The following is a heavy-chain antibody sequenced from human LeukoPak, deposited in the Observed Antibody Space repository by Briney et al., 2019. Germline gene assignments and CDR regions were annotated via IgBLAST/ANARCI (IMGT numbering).Heavy chain of an antibody. CDR1: GFTLSGHS. CDR2: ISGSGGST. CDR3: AKGTLDIVVVPAAPKVYYFDY. Sequence: GGSLRLSCAATGFTLSGHSMSWVRQAPGKGLEWVSAISGSGGSTYYADSVKGRFTISRDNSKNTLYLQMNSLRAEDTAVYYCAKGTLDIVVVPAAPKVYYFDYWGQGTLVTVSS. J-gene: IGHJ4*02. V-gene: IGHV3-23*01. D-gene: IGHD2-2*01.